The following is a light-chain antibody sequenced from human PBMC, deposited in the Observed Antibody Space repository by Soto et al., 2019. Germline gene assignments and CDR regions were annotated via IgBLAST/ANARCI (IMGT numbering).Light chain of an antibody. CDR1: GSNIGSHD. J-gene: IGLJ3*02. Sequence: QTVVTQPPSASGTPGQRVTISCSGSGSNIGSHDVYWYQHLPGTATKVLIYRNDQRPSGVPDRFSASRSGTSASLAISGLRSEDEADYYCVAWDDSLSGRVFGGGTKLTVL. CDR3: VAWDDSLSGRV. CDR2: RND. V-gene: IGLV1-47*02.